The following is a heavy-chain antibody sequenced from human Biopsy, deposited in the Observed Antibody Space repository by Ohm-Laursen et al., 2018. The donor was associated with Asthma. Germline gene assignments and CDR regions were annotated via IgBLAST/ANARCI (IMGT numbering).Heavy chain of an antibody. CDR1: SGSISSGY. Sequence: SDTLSLTCTVSSGSISSGYWSWIRQPPGKGLEWIGLSSYSGFRKYNPSLKSRVTISVDTSKNQLSLNLTSVIAADTAVYYCARDQGDSKFDYWGQGILVTVSS. CDR2: SSYSGFR. V-gene: IGHV4-59*07. D-gene: IGHD3-16*01. J-gene: IGHJ4*02. CDR3: ARDQGDSKFDY.